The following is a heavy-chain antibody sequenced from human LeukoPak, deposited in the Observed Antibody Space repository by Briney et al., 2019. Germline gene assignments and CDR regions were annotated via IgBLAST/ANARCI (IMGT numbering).Heavy chain of an antibody. V-gene: IGHV3-30*18. CDR3: AKGAGRATVTTFDY. CDR1: GFTFSSYG. D-gene: IGHD4-17*01. J-gene: IGHJ4*02. CDR2: ISYDGSNK. Sequence: PGGSLTLSCAASGFTFSSYGMHWVRQAPGKGLEWVAVISYDGSNKYYADSVKGRFTISRDNSKNTLYLQMNSLRAEDTAVYYCAKGAGRATVTTFDYWGQGTLVTVSS.